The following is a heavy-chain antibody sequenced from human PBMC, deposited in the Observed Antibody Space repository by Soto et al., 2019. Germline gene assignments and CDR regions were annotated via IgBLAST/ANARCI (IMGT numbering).Heavy chain of an antibody. J-gene: IGHJ4*02. D-gene: IGHD5-12*01. CDR3: AREHSGYDLGLGY. V-gene: IGHV3-23*01. CDR1: GFTFSSYA. CDR2: ISGSGGST. Sequence: PGGSLRLSCAASGFTFSSYAMSWVRQAPGKGLEWVSAISGSGGSTYYADSVKGRFTISRDNSRNTLYLQMNSLRVDDTAVYYCAREHSGYDLGLGYWGQGTLVTVS.